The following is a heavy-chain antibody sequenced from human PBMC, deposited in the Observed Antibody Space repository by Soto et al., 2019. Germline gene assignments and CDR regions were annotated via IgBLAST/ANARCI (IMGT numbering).Heavy chain of an antibody. V-gene: IGHV1-8*01. CDR2: MNPNSGGA. J-gene: IGHJ5*02. D-gene: IGHD2-2*01. CDR1: GYDFTSYH. Sequence: ASVKVSCKASGYDFTSYHVNWVRQAAGQGLEWMGWMNPNSGGAGYAQKFRGRVTMTSDTSISTAYMELTSLRSEDTAVYYCARANQLLVHNCFDPWGQGTLVTVSS. CDR3: ARANQLLVHNCFDP.